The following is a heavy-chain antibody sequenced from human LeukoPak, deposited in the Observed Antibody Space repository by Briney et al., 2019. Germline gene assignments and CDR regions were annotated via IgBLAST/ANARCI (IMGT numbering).Heavy chain of an antibody. J-gene: IGHJ4*02. Sequence: SQTLSLTCAVSGGSISSGGYSWSWIRQPPGKGLEWIGYIYHGGSTYYNPSLKSRVTISVDRSKNQFSLKLSSVTAADTAVYYCARAGVAGPIDYWGQGTLVTVSS. D-gene: IGHD6-19*01. CDR3: ARAGVAGPIDY. CDR1: GGSISSGGYS. V-gene: IGHV4-30-2*01. CDR2: IYHGGST.